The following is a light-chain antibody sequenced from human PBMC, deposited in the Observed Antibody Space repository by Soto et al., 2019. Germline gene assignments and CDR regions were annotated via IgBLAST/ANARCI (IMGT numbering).Light chain of an antibody. J-gene: IGKJ1*01. V-gene: IGKV3-20*01. CDR1: QSVSSSY. CDR3: QEYIQWPPGM. Sequence: EIVLTQSPGTLSLSPGERATLSCRASQSVSSSYLAWYQQKPGQAPRLLIYGASTRATGMPDRFSGSGSGTEFTLTISSLQPDDFATYYCQEYIQWPPGMFGPGTKVDIK. CDR2: GAS.